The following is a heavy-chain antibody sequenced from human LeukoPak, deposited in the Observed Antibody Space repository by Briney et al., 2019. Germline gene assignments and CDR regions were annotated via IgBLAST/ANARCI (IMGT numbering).Heavy chain of an antibody. D-gene: IGHD5-18*01. CDR1: GFTFSSYE. V-gene: IGHV3-74*01. CDR3: VRGDTYDYYYYYGMDV. J-gene: IGHJ6*02. CDR2: INNDGSST. Sequence: GGSLRLSCAASGFTFSSYEMSWVRHTPGKGLVWVSRINNDGSSTRNADAVKGRFTISRDNAKNTLYLQMNSLRPEDTAVYYCVRGDTYDYYYYYGMDVWGQGTTVTVSS.